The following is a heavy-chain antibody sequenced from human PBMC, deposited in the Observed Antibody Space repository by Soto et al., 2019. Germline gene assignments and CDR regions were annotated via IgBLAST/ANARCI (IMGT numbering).Heavy chain of an antibody. V-gene: IGHV3-72*01. CDR1: GFTLSDHY. Sequence: GGSLRLSCAGSGFTLSDHYIDWVRQAPGKGLEWVGRSRDKAQGYSTAYAASVKGRFTTSRDESKNSVYLQMNSLKTEDTAVYYCATLGYCSSTSCLAYYGMDVWGQGTTVTVSS. CDR2: SRDKAQGYST. CDR3: ATLGYCSSTSCLAYYGMDV. D-gene: IGHD2-2*01. J-gene: IGHJ6*02.